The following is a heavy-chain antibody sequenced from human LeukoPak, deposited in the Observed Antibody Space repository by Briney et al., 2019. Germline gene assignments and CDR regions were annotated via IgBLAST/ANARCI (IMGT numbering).Heavy chain of an antibody. CDR1: GGSISSSSYY. CDR3: ARGLDTAMVEQYYFDY. J-gene: IGHJ4*02. D-gene: IGHD5-18*01. CDR2: IYYSGST. V-gene: IGHV4-39*01. Sequence: ESGPTLVKPSETLSLTCTVSGGSISSSSYYWGWIRQPPGKGLEWIGSIYYSGSTYYNPSLKSRVTISVDTSKNQFSLKLSSVTAADTAVYYCARGLDTAMVEQYYFDYWGQGTLVTV.